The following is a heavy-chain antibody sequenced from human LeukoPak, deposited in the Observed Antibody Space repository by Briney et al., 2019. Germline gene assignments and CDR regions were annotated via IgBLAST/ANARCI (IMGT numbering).Heavy chain of an antibody. CDR3: ARRIGYGGNVHFDY. CDR2: ISYDGSNK. CDR1: GFTFSSYG. Sequence: PGGSLRLSCAASGFTFSSYGMHWVRQAPGKGLEWVAVISYDGSNKYYADSVKGRFTISRDNSKNTLYLQMNSLRAEDTAVYYCARRIGYGGNVHFDYWGQGTLVTVSS. J-gene: IGHJ4*02. V-gene: IGHV3-30*03. D-gene: IGHD4-23*01.